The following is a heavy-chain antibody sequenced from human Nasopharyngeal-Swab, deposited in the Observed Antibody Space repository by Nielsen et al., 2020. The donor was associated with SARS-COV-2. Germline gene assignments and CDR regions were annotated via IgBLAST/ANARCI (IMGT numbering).Heavy chain of an antibody. CDR2: VIPIFGTA. CDR1: GGTFSSYA. Sequence: SVKVSCKASGGTFSSYAISWVRQAPGQGLEWMGGVIPIFGTANYAQKFQGRVTITADESTSTAYMELSSLRSEDTAVYYCARGSVYHYYGMDVWGQGTTVTVSS. J-gene: IGHJ6*02. CDR3: ARGSVYHYYGMDV. V-gene: IGHV1-69*13.